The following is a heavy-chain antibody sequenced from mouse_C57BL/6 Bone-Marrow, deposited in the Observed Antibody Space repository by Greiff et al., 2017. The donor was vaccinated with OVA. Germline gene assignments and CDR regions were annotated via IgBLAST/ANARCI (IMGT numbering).Heavy chain of an antibody. CDR2: IDPETGGT. Sequence: QVQLQQSGAELVRPGASVTLSCKASGYTFTDYEMHWVKQTPVHGLEWIGAIDPETGGTAYNQTFKGKAILTADKSSSTAYMELRSLTSEDSAVYYCTRGYSNYYAMGYCGQGTSVTVSS. CDR3: TRGYSNYYAMGY. V-gene: IGHV1-15*01. D-gene: IGHD2-5*01. J-gene: IGHJ4*01. CDR1: GYTFTDYE.